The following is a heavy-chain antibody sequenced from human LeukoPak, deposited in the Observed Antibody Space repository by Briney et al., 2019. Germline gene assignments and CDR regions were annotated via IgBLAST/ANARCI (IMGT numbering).Heavy chain of an antibody. J-gene: IGHJ4*02. V-gene: IGHV1-69*13. D-gene: IGHD7-27*01. CDR3: AREDSPWINWGGGLGY. Sequence: SVKVSCKASGGTFSSYAISWVRQAPGQGLEWMGGIIPIFGTANYAQKFQGRVTITADESTSTAYMELSSLRSEDTAVYYCAREDSPWINWGGGLGYWGQGTLVTVSS. CDR2: IIPIFGTA. CDR1: GGTFSSYA.